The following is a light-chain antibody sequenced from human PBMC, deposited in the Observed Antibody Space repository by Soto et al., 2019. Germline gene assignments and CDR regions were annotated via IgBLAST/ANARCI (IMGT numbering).Light chain of an antibody. CDR1: SSNIGAGYD. Sequence: QAVVTQPPSVSGAPGQRVTISCTGSSSNIGAGYDVHWYQQLPGTAPKLLIYGDNNRPSGVPDRFSGSKSGTSASLAITGLQAEDEADYYCQSYDSSLSAGVFGGGTKLNVL. J-gene: IGLJ3*02. CDR3: QSYDSSLSAGV. CDR2: GDN. V-gene: IGLV1-40*01.